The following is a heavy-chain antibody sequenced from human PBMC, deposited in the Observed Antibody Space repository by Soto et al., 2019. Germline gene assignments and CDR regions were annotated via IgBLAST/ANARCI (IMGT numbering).Heavy chain of an antibody. Sequence: GGSLRLSCVASGFIFSSHSMSWVRQAPRKGLEWVSTITGSSGSTYYADSVKGRFTISRDNSKASLFVQMNSLRDEDTAVYYCAKGDIAAAGILGYWGRGTLVTVSS. V-gene: IGHV3-23*01. CDR1: GFIFSSHS. CDR3: AKGDIAAAGILGY. J-gene: IGHJ1*01. CDR2: ITGSSGST. D-gene: IGHD6-25*01.